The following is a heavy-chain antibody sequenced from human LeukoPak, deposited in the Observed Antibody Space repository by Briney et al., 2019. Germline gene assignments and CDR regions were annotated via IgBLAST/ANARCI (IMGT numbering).Heavy chain of an antibody. CDR2: IYYSGST. D-gene: IGHD3-3*01. CDR1: GGSISSSSYY. CDR3: ARQRFHTADFDY. J-gene: IGHJ4*02. Sequence: SETLSLTCTVSGGSISSSSYYWGWIRQPPGQGLEWIGSIYYSGSTYYNPSLKSRITISVDTSKNQFSLKLSSVTAADTAVYYCARQRFHTADFDYWGQGTLVTVSS. V-gene: IGHV4-39*01.